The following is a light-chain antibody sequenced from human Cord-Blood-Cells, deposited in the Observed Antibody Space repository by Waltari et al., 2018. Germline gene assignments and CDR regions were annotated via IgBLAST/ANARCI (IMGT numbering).Light chain of an antibody. V-gene: IGKV3-11*01. CDR1: QSVSTY. J-gene: IGKJ3*01. CDR2: DAS. Sequence: EMVFTQSPATLSLSPGERSTLPCRASQSVSTYLAWDQQKPGQAPRLLIYDASNRAPGIPARFSGSGSGTDFTLTISSLEPEDFAVYYCQQRSNWPPIFTFGPGTKVDIK. CDR3: QQRSNWPPIFT.